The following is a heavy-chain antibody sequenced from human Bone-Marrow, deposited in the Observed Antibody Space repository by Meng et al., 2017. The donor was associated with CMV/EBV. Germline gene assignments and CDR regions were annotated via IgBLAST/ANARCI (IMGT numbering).Heavy chain of an antibody. D-gene: IGHD1-26*01. CDR2: IKQDGSEK. J-gene: IGHJ4*02. V-gene: IGHV3-7*01. CDR1: GFTFSSYW. Sequence: GESLKISCAASGFTFSSYWMSWVRQAPGKGLEWVANIKQDGSEKYYVDSVKGRFTISRDNPKNSLYLQMNYLRAEDTAVYYCVSRDSYYPDWGQGTRVTGYS. CDR3: VSRDSYYPD.